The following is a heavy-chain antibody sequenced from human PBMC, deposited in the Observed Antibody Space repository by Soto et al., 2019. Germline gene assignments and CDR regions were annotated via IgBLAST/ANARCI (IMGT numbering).Heavy chain of an antibody. CDR1: GFTFSSYG. Sequence: GESLKISCAASGFTFSSYGMHWVRQAPGKGLEWVAVIWYDGSNKYYADSVKGRFTISRDNSKNTLYLQMNSLRAEDTAVYYCAREKDGTGGRSAFDYWGQGTLVTVSS. J-gene: IGHJ4*02. CDR2: IWYDGSNK. D-gene: IGHD3-10*01. CDR3: AREKDGTGGRSAFDY. V-gene: IGHV3-33*01.